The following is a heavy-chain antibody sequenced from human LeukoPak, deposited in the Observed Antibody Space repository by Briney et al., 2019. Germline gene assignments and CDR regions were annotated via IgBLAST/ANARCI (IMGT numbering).Heavy chain of an antibody. J-gene: IGHJ6*03. D-gene: IGHD6-19*01. CDR3: ASYGSVVAGSWGPDYYYYYMDV. Sequence: GASVKVSCKASGGTFSSYAISWVRQAPGQGLEWMGGIIPIFGTANYAQKFQGRVTITADESTSTAYMELSSLRSEDTAVYYCASYGSVVAGSWGPDYYYYYMDVWGKGTTVTISS. CDR1: GGTFSSYA. V-gene: IGHV1-69*13. CDR2: IIPIFGTA.